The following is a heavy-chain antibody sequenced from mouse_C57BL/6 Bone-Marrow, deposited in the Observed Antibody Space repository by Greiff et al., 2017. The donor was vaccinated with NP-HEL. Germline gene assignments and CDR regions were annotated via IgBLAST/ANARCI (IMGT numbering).Heavy chain of an antibody. CDR2: IDPSDSYT. V-gene: IGHV1-59*01. CDR3: ASDYYGSSGY. J-gene: IGHJ2*01. Sequence: QVQLQQPGAELVRPGTSVKLSCKASGYTFTSYWMHWVKQRPGQGLEWIGVIDPSDSYTNYNQKFKGKATLTVDTSSSTAYMQLCSLTSEDSAVYYCASDYYGSSGYWGQGTTLTVSS. D-gene: IGHD1-1*01. CDR1: GYTFTSYW.